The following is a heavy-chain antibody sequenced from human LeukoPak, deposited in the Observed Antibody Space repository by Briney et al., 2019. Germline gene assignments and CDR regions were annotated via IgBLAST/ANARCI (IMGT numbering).Heavy chain of an antibody. Sequence: GGSLRLSCAASGFTFSNFAMHWVRQAPGKGLEWVAIISYDGSNKYYADSVKGRFTISRDNSKNTLYLQMNSLRAEDTAVYYCARDSNSYEPEAIDYWGQGTLVTVSS. CDR2: ISYDGSNK. V-gene: IGHV3-30*04. D-gene: IGHD5-18*01. J-gene: IGHJ4*02. CDR3: ARDSNSYEPEAIDY. CDR1: GFTFSNFA.